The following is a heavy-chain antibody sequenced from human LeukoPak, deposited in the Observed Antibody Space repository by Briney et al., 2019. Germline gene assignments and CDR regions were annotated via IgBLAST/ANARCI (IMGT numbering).Heavy chain of an antibody. J-gene: IGHJ4*02. D-gene: IGHD2-2*01. V-gene: IGHV4-34*01. CDR2: INDSGSP. CDR1: GGSFNGYH. CDR3: ARGPHQHWPLGQF. Sequence: SETLSLTCEVNGGSFNGYHWTWIRQSSGKGLEWIGEINDSGSPIYSPSLRSRLTISVDTSKNQFSVTLTSVTVADTAVYYCARGPHQHWPLGQFWGQGSLVTVSS.